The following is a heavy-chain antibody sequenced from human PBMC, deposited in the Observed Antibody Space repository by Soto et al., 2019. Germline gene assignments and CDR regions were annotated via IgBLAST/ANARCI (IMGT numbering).Heavy chain of an antibody. Sequence: LRLSCGASGFTFSSYAMSWVRQAPGKGLEWVSAISGSGGSTYYADSVKGRVTISRDNSKNTLYLQMNSLRAEDTAVYYCAKDHDADLLRFGELSRSNWFDPWGQGTLVTVSS. V-gene: IGHV3-23*01. CDR2: ISGSGGST. CDR1: GFTFSSYA. CDR3: AKDHDADLLRFGELSRSNWFDP. J-gene: IGHJ5*02. D-gene: IGHD3-10*01.